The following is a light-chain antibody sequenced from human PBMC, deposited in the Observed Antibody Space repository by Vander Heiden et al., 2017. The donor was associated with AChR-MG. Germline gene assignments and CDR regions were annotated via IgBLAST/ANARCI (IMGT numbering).Light chain of an antibody. J-gene: IGKJ4*01. CDR2: AAS. V-gene: IGKV1-39*01. CDR1: QTISSY. Sequence: DIQMTQSPSSLSASVGDRVTITCRAGQTISSYLNWYQMKPGKAPKLLIYAASSLQSGVPSRFSGSGSGTDFSLTISSLQPEDFATYYCQQSYSTPLTFGGGTKVEI. CDR3: QQSYSTPLT.